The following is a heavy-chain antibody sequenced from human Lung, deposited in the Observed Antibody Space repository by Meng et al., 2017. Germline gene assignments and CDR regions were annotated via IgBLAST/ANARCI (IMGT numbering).Heavy chain of an antibody. D-gene: IGHD4-11*01. CDR3: ARGPTTMAHDFDY. CDR2: INHSGST. V-gene: IGHV4-34*01. J-gene: IGHJ4*02. Sequence: QGQLQQWGADLLKPSETLSRTCGVSGGSFSDYYWSWIRQPPGKGLEWIGEINHSGSTNYNPSLESRATISVDTSQNNLSLKLSSVTAADSAVYYCARGPTTMAHDFDYWGQGTLVTVSS. CDR1: GGSFSDYY.